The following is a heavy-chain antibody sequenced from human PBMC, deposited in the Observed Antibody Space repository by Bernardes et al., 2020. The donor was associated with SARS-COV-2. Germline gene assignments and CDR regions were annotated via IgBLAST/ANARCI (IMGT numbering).Heavy chain of an antibody. V-gene: IGHV3-66*01. J-gene: IGHJ1*01. CDR3: ARRDGDYGIEYFQH. Sequence: GGSLRLSCAASGFTVSSNYMSWVRQAPGKGLEWVSVIYSGGSTYYADSVKGRFTISRDNSKNTLYLQMNSLRAEDTAVYYCARRDGDYGIEYFQHWGQGTLVTVSS. CDR2: IYSGGST. D-gene: IGHD4-17*01. CDR1: GFTVSSNY.